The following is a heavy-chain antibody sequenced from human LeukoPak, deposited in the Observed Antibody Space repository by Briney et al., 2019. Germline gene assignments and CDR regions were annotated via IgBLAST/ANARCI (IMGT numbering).Heavy chain of an antibody. V-gene: IGHV4-61*02. CDR2: IYTSGST. CDR3: ARISILGATTDY. Sequence: PSETLSLTCTVSGGSISSGSYYWSWIRQPAGKGLEWIGRIYTSGSTDYNPSLKSRVTISVDTSKNQFSLKLSSVTAADTAVYYCARISILGATTDYWGQGTLVTVSS. CDR1: GGSISSGSYY. D-gene: IGHD1-26*01. J-gene: IGHJ4*02.